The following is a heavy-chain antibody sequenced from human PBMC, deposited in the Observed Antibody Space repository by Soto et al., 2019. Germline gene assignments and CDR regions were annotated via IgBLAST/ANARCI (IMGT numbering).Heavy chain of an antibody. Sequence: ASVKVSCKASGYTFTSYGISWVRQAPGQGLEWMGWISAYNGNTNYAQKLQGRVTMTTDTSTSTAYMELRSLRSDDTAVYYCARDVLRLYCSGGCSSRSIDLWCKGILRSVSS. D-gene: IGHD2-21*02. V-gene: IGHV1-18*01. CDR1: GYTFTSYG. CDR3: ARDVLRLYCSGGCSSRSIDL. J-gene: IGHJ5*02. CDR2: ISAYNGNT.